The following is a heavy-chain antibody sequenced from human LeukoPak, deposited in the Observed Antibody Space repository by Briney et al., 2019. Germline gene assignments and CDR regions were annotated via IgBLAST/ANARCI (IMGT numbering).Heavy chain of an antibody. CDR1: GFTFSSYA. V-gene: IGHV3-23*01. J-gene: IGHJ4*02. CDR2: ISGSGAGT. D-gene: IGHD3-22*01. Sequence: GGSLRLSCAVSGFTFSSYAMNWVRQAPGKGLEWVSGISGSGAGTYYADSVKGRFTISRDNSKNTLYLQINSLRAEDTAVYYCAKSNYFDSGGYYFFDYWGQGTLATVSS. CDR3: AKSNYFDSGGYYFFDY.